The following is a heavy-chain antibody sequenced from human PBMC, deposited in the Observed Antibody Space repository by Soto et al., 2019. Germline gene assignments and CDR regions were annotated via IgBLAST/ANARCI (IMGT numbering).Heavy chain of an antibody. CDR3: ARDVTTVVSPHAFDI. CDR1: GGTFSSYA. Sequence: GASVKVSCKASGGTFSSYAISWVRQAPGQGLEWMGGIIPIFGTANYAQKFQGRVTITADESTSTAYMELSSLRSEDTAVYYCARDVTTVVSPHAFDIWGQGTMVTVSS. D-gene: IGHD4-17*01. CDR2: IIPIFGTA. J-gene: IGHJ3*02. V-gene: IGHV1-69*13.